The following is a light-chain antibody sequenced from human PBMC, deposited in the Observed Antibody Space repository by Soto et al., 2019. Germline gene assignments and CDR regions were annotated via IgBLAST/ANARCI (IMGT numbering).Light chain of an antibody. J-gene: IGLJ3*02. CDR1: TSDVGGYKY. V-gene: IGLV2-14*01. Sequence: QSALTQPASVSGSPGQSITISCTGTTSDVGGYKYVSWYQQYPGKAPKLMIYEVSNRPSGVSNRFSGSKSGNTASLTISGLQAEDEADYYCSSYTSINNQSVFGGGTKLTVL. CDR2: EVS. CDR3: SSYTSINNQSV.